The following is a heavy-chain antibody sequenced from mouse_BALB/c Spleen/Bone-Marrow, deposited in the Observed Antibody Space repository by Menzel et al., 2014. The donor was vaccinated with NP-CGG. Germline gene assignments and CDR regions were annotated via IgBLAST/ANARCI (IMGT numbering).Heavy chain of an antibody. D-gene: IGHD4-1*01. CDR1: GYTSTSYW. J-gene: IGHJ2*01. Sequence: VQLVESGAELVRPGASVKLSCKASGYTSTSYWINWVKQRPGQGPEWIGNIFPSETYTYYNQKFKDKATLTVDKSSSTAYMQLSGPTSEDSAVYYCTRDNWDYWGQGTTLTVSS. CDR3: TRDNWDY. V-gene: IGHV1-69*02. CDR2: IFPSETYT.